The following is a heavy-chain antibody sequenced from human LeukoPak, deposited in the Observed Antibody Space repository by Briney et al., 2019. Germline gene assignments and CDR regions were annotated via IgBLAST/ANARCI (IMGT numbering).Heavy chain of an antibody. CDR3: AKDQYYYDSSGYSFDY. CDR2: ISYDGNNK. D-gene: IGHD3-22*01. Sequence: GRSLRLSCAASGFTFSSYGMHWVRQAPGKGLEWVAVISYDGNNKYCADSVKGRFTISRGNSKNTLYLQMNSLRAEDTAVYYCAKDQYYYDSSGYSFDYWGQGTLVTVSS. J-gene: IGHJ4*02. V-gene: IGHV3-30*18. CDR1: GFTFSSYG.